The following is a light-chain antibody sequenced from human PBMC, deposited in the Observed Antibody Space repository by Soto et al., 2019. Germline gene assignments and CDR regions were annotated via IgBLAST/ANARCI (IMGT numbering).Light chain of an antibody. Sequence: EIVLTQSPGTLSLSPGERGTLSCRASQSVSSSYLAWYQQKPGQAPRLLIYGASSTANCIPDRFSGSGFGTALPPTISRLAPQDFGGYYFFQYGRSPLLSFGEGSKGQIK. CDR1: QSVSSSY. V-gene: IGKV3-20*01. CDR3: FQYGRSPLLS. CDR2: GAS. J-gene: IGKJ4*01.